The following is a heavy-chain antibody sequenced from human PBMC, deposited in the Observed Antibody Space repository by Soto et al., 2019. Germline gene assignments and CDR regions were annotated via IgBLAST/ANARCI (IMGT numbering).Heavy chain of an antibody. D-gene: IGHD2-2*01. CDR2: IIPIFGTA. CDR1: GGTFSSYA. V-gene: IGHV1-69*13. Sequence: ASVKVSCKASGGTFSSYAISWVRQAPGQGLEWMGGIIPIFGTANYAQKFQGRVTITADESTSTAYMELSSLRSEDTAVYYCARVSSSTSYYYYGMDVWGQGTTVPSP. CDR3: ARVSSSTSYYYYGMDV. J-gene: IGHJ6*02.